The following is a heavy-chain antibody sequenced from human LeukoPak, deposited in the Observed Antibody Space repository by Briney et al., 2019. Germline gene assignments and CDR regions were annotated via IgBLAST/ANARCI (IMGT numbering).Heavy chain of an antibody. CDR1: GFNFNDYA. J-gene: IGHJ3*02. D-gene: IGHD2-2*01. CDR3: ARSSAREYCSSTSCYLIGAFDM. Sequence: GGSLRLSCAASGFNFNDYAMHWVRQAPGKGLEWVSGISWSGSSTGYADSVKGRFTISRDNAKNSLSLQMSSLRAEDTAVYYCARSSAREYCSSTSCYLIGAFDMWGQGTMVTVSS. CDR2: ISWSGSST. V-gene: IGHV3-9*01.